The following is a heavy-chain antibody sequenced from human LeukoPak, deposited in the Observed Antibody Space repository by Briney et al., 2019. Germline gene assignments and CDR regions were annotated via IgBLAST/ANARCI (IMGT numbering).Heavy chain of an antibody. CDR3: ARDLGEMATTPFDY. CDR1: GFTFSDYC. D-gene: IGHD5-24*01. Sequence: GGSLRLSCAASGFTFSDYCMSWIRQAPGKGLEWVSYISSSGSTIYYADSVKGRFTISRDDAKNSLYLQMNSLRAEDTAVYYCARDLGEMATTPFDYWGQGTLVTVSS. J-gene: IGHJ4*02. CDR2: ISSSGSTI. V-gene: IGHV3-11*01.